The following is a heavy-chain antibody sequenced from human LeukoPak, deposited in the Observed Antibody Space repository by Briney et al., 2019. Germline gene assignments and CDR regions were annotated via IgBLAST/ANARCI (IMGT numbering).Heavy chain of an antibody. CDR1: GFTVSSNY. CDR2: IKQDGSEK. J-gene: IGHJ4*02. V-gene: IGHV3-7*01. CDR3: ATPSRGYSGYDYYFDY. D-gene: IGHD5-12*01. Sequence: PGGSLRLSCAASGFTVSSNYMSWVRLAPGKGLESVTNIKQDGSEKYYVDSVKGRFTISRDNAKNSLYLQMNSLRAEDTAAYYCATPSRGYSGYDYYFDYWGQGTLVTVSS.